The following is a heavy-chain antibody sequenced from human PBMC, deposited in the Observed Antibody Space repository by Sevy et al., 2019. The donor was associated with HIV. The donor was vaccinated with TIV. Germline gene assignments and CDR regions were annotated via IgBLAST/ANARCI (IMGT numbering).Heavy chain of an antibody. CDR3: ASEYSSSSPTYYYGMDV. J-gene: IGHJ6*02. Sequence: ASVKVSCKASGGTFSRYAISWVRQAPGQGLEWMGGIIPNFGTANYAQKFQGRVTITADESTSTAYMELSSLRSEDTAVYYCASEYSSSSPTYYYGMDVWGQGATVTVSS. V-gene: IGHV1-69*13. CDR1: GGTFSRYA. CDR2: IIPNFGTA. D-gene: IGHD6-6*01.